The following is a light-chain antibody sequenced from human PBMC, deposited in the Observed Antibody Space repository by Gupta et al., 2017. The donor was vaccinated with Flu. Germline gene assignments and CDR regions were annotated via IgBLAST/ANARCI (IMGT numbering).Light chain of an antibody. CDR3: RYYAGSNVV. CDR2: DHS. V-gene: IGLV6-57*03. J-gene: IGLJ3*02. CDR1: SGIIASNH. Sequence: QSTGESAGKTVIISCSRSSGIIASNHVQWYQQRPGSAPTTLLYDHSSRPSGVPERFSGSIYSSSTSATLASPRLKTEDEYYYSSRYYAGSNVVFGGGTKLTVL.